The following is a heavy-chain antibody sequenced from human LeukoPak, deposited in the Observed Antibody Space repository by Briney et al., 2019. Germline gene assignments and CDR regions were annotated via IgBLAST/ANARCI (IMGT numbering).Heavy chain of an antibody. J-gene: IGHJ4*02. V-gene: IGHV3-7*01. CDR3: ARVEYSGWNLEY. Sequence: GGSLRLSCAASGFTVSSNYMNWVRQAPGKGLEWVANINQGGSVQYYMDSVKGRFTISRDDAKNSLYVQMNSLRDEDTAVYYCARVEYSGWNLEYWGQGTLVTVSS. D-gene: IGHD5-12*01. CDR1: GFTVSSNY. CDR2: INQGGSVQ.